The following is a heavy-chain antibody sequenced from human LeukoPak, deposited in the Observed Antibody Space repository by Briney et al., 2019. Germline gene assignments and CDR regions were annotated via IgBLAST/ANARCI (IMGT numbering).Heavy chain of an antibody. J-gene: IGHJ5*02. V-gene: IGHV3-48*03. CDR3: ASGWNWFDP. Sequence: GGSLRLSCAASGFTFSSYEMKWVRQAPGKGLEWVSYISSSGNTIYYADSVKGRFTISRDNAKNSLYLQMNSLRVEDTAVYYCASGWNWFDPWGQEPWSPSPQ. D-gene: IGHD2-15*01. CDR2: ISSSGNTI. CDR1: GFTFSSYE.